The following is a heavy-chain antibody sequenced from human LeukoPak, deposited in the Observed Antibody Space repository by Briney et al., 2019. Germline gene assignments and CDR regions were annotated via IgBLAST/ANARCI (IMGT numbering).Heavy chain of an antibody. CDR3: AKDRNYDFWSGSSGPSDY. CDR2: ISGSGGST. J-gene: IGHJ4*02. V-gene: IGHV3-23*01. Sequence: GASLRLSCAASGFTFSSYAMSWVRQAPGKGLEWVSAISGSGGSTYYADSVKGRFTISRDNSKNTLYLQMNSVRAEDTAVYYCAKDRNYDFWSGSSGPSDYWGQGTLVTVSS. D-gene: IGHD3-3*01. CDR1: GFTFSSYA.